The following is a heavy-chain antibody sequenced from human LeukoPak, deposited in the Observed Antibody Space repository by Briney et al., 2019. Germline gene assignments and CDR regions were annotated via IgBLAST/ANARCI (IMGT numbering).Heavy chain of an antibody. CDR1: GFTFRTYG. J-gene: IGHJ4*02. CDR3: AREGGQQLGSFDY. V-gene: IGHV3-33*01. D-gene: IGHD6-13*01. Sequence: PGRSLRLSCAASGFTFRTYGMHWVRQAPGQGLEWVAIIWYDGSDKYYADSVKGRFAISRDNSKITLYLQMNSLQVEDTAVYYCAREGGQQLGSFDYWGQGTLVTVTS. CDR2: IWYDGSDK.